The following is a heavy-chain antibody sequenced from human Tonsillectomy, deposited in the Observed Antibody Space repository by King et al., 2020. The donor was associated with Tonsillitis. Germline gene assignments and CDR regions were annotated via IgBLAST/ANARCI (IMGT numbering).Heavy chain of an antibody. Sequence: VQLQESGPGLVKPSGTLSLTCAVSGGSISSNNWWSWVRQPPGKGLEWIGQIFHIGGTNYNPSLESRVTISVDKAKNQFSLTLISVTAADTAVYYCARAPITTVPHYYYYYMDVWGKGTTVTVS. CDR2: IFHIGGT. V-gene: IGHV4-4*02. J-gene: IGHJ6*03. CDR3: ARAPITTVPHYYYYYMDV. D-gene: IGHD4-11*01. CDR1: GGSISSNNW.